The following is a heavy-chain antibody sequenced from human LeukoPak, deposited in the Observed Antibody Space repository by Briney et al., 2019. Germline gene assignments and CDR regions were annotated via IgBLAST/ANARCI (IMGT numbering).Heavy chain of an antibody. V-gene: IGHV3-15*01. Sequence: GGSLRLSCVDSGFTFTNAWMSWVRQAPGKGLEWIGRIKSKTDGETTNYAEPVRGRFTISRDDSKSAVYLQMNSLKIEDTAVYYCTTDLGTYYHGSQRLIPIDYWGQGTLVTVSS. CDR2: IKSKTDGETT. CDR1: GFTFTNAW. D-gene: IGHD3-10*01. J-gene: IGHJ4*02. CDR3: TTDLGTYYHGSQRLIPIDY.